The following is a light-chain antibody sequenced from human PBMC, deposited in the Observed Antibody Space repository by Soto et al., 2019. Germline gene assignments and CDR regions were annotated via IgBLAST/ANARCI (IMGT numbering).Light chain of an antibody. J-gene: IGKJ4*01. Sequence: DMEMTQSPSSLSAFVGDRVTITCRASQSISNYLNWYPHKPGKVPKLRIYAASSLQSGVPTRFRGSGSGTEFTLTINSLQPEDFATYYCQQSYGTPLTFGGGTKIEVK. CDR3: QQSYGTPLT. CDR1: QSISNY. V-gene: IGKV1-39*01. CDR2: AAS.